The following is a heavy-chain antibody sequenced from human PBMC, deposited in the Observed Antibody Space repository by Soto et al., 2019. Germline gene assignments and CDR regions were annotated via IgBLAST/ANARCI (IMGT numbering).Heavy chain of an antibody. J-gene: IGHJ6*02. V-gene: IGHV4-34*01. CDR3: ARGPYGSGSYYNRGYYYGMDV. D-gene: IGHD3-10*01. CDR1: GGSFSGYY. CDR2: INHSGST. Sequence: LSLTCAVYGGSFSGYYWSWIRQPPGKGLEWIGEINHSGSTNYNPSLKSRVTISVDTSKNQFSLKLSSVTAADTAVYYCARGPYGSGSYYNRGYYYGMDVWGQGTTVTVSS.